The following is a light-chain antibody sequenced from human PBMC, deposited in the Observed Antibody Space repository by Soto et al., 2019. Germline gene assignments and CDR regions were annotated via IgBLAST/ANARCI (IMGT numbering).Light chain of an antibody. J-gene: IGKJ4*01. CDR1: QSILYNSNSKNY. CDR3: QQYYTSPLT. Sequence: DIVMTQSPDSLAVSLGERATINCKSSQSILYNSNSKNYLTWYQQKPGQPPKLLIYRASVRESGVPDRFSGSGSGTDFTLTISSLQAEDVAVYYCQQYYTSPLTLGGGTNVDIK. V-gene: IGKV4-1*01. CDR2: RAS.